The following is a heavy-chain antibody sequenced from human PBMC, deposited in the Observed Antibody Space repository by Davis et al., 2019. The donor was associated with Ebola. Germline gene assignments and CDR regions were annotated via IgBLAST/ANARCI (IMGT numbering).Heavy chain of an antibody. CDR2: IIPVFGIP. V-gene: IGHV1-69*10. CDR1: GGTFSSYG. D-gene: IGHD3-16*01. Sequence: SVKVSCKASGGTFSSYGISWVRQAPGQGLDWMGGIIPVFGIPKYAQKFQGRVTMTRDTSISTAYMELSSLRSDDTARYYCARDHGGGTRDNYFDYWGQGTLGTVSS. J-gene: IGHJ4*02. CDR3: ARDHGGGTRDNYFDY.